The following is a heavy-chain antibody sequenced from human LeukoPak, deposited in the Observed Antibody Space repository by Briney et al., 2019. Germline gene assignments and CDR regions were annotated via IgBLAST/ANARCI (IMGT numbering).Heavy chain of an antibody. J-gene: IGHJ5*02. CDR1: GYTFTSYG. CDR2: ISAYNGNT. CDR3: ARLSANAHCTNGVCTRKNWFDP. D-gene: IGHD2-8*01. Sequence: ASVKVSCKASGYTFTSYGISWVRQAPGQGLEWMGWISAYNGNTNYAQKLQGRVTITADESTSTAYMELSSLRSEDTAVYYCARLSANAHCTNGVCTRKNWFDPWGQGTLVTVSS. V-gene: IGHV1-18*01.